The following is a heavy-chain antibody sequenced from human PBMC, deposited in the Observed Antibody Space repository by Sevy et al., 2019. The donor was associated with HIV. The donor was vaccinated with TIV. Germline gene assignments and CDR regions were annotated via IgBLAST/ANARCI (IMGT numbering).Heavy chain of an antibody. J-gene: IGHJ3*02. CDR2: ISGSGGST. CDR1: GFTFSSYA. CDR3: AKDLPASGGSYLRPTLASFVI. V-gene: IGHV3-23*01. Sequence: GGSLRLSCAASGFTFSSYAMSWVRQAPGKGLEWVSAISGSGGSTYYADSVKGRFTISRDNSKNTLYLQMNSLRAEDTTVYYCAKDLPASGGSYLRPTLASFVIWGQGTMVTDSS. D-gene: IGHD1-26*01.